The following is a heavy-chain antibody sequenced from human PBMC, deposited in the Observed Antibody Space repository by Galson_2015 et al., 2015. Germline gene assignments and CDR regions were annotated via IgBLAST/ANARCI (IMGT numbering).Heavy chain of an antibody. Sequence: SGKGSCKASGYTFTRLGISWVRQDPGQGRVGAGWTRAYTGKKKYHQKIQGRVTMTTDTSTSTAYMELRSLRSDDTAVYYCARHPNPIATAGMISGYYFDYWGQGTLVTVSS. V-gene: IGHV1-18*01. CDR2: TRAYTGKK. CDR1: GYTFTRLG. CDR3: ARHPNPIATAGMISGYYFDY. J-gene: IGHJ4*02. D-gene: IGHD6-13*01.